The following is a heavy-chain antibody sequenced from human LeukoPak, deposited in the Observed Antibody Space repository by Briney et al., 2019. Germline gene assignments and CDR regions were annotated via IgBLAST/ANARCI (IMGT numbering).Heavy chain of an antibody. Sequence: GGSLRLSCVASGFSFSIYNMIWVRQAPGKGLEWVASINGRGGLIYYANSVKGRFTISRDNARNSLYLQLNSLRGEDTAVYYCARENNGDRCHFDCWGQGALVTVS. J-gene: IGHJ4*02. D-gene: IGHD2-8*01. CDR3: ARENNGDRCHFDC. V-gene: IGHV3-48*03. CDR1: GFSFSIYN. CDR2: INGRGGLI.